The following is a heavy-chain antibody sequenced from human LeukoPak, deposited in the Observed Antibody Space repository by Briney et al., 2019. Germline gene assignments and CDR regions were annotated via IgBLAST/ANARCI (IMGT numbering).Heavy chain of an antibody. CDR2: IYYSGST. Sequence: SETLSLTCAVYGGSFSGYYWSWIRQPPGKGLEWIGYIYYSGSTYYNPSLKSRVTISVDTSKNQFSLKLSSVTAADTAVYYCAREIYYYYYMDVWGKGTTVTVSS. J-gene: IGHJ6*03. CDR3: AREIYYYYYMDV. V-gene: IGHV4-59*12. CDR1: GGSFSGYY.